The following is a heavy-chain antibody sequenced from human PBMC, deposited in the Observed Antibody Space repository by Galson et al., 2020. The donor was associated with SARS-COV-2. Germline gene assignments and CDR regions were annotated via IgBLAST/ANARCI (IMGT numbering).Heavy chain of an antibody. D-gene: IGHD3-10*01. CDR1: GFTFSSYA. CDR2: ISYDGSNK. CDR3: ARDLSVLWFGELS. V-gene: IGHV3-30*04. Sequence: GGSLRLSCAASGFTFSSYAMHWVRQAPGKGLEWVAVISYDGSNKYYADSVKGRFTISRDNSKNTLYLQMNSLRAEDTAVYYCARDLSVLWFGELSWGQGTRVTVAS. J-gene: IGHJ4*02.